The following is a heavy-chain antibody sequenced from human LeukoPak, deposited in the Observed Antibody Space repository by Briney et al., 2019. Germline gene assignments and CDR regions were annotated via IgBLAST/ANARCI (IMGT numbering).Heavy chain of an antibody. CDR2: ISGNGGST. CDR1: GFTFSDYA. J-gene: IGHJ6*03. D-gene: IGHD6-19*01. Sequence: GGSLRLSCAASGFTFSDYAIHWVRQCPGKGLEYVSTISGNGGSTFYANSVKGRFTISRDNSKNTLYLQMGSLRAEDMAVYYCARGDSSGWYYYYYYMDVWGKGTTVTVSS. CDR3: ARGDSSGWYYYYYYMDV. V-gene: IGHV3-64*01.